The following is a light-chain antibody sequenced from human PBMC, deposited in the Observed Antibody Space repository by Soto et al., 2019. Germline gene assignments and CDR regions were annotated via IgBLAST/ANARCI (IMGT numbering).Light chain of an antibody. V-gene: IGKV1-5*01. CDR3: QQYNSYPWT. Sequence: DIQMTQSPSTLPDSVGDRVTITSRAIQSISSWLACYQQKPGKAPNLLIYDASCLESGVPSRFSGSGSGTEFTLTISSLQPDYFATYYCQQYNSYPWTFGQGTKVEIK. CDR1: QSISSW. CDR2: DAS. J-gene: IGKJ1*01.